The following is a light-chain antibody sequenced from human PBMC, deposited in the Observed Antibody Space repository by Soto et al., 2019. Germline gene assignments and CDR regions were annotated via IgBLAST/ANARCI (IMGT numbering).Light chain of an antibody. J-gene: IGKJ4*01. CDR1: QSVNNA. Sequence: EIVLTQSPDTLSLSPGERATLSCRASQSVNNALAWYQQKPGQAPRRLIYDASNRATGIPARFSGSGSGTDFTLTISSLEPEDYAVYYCQHRRSWPLTFGGGTKV. CDR3: QHRRSWPLT. V-gene: IGKV3-11*01. CDR2: DAS.